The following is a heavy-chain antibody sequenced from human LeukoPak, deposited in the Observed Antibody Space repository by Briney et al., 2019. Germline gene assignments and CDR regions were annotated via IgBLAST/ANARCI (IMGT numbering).Heavy chain of an antibody. CDR3: ARVRGTALTAYPGYFDY. V-gene: IGHV1-18*04. J-gene: IGHJ4*02. CDR1: GYTFTSYG. D-gene: IGHD2-21*02. CDR2: ISIYPGNT. Sequence: ASVKVSCKASGYTFTSYGISWVRQAPGQGLEWMGWISIYPGNTKYGEKFQGRATMTRDTSTSTAYLEVRSLSSDDTAVYYCARVRGTALTAYPGYFDYWGQGTLVTVSS.